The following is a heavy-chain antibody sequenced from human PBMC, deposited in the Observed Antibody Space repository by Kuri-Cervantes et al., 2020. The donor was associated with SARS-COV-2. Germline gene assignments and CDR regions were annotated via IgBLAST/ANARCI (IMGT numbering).Heavy chain of an antibody. CDR2: IDPSDSYT. D-gene: IGHD1-26*01. CDR3: ARSEVGATTYLDY. CDR1: EYSFTSYW. J-gene: IGHJ4*02. Sequence: GGSLRLSCQGSEYSFTSYWISWVRQMPGKGLEWMGRIDPSDSYTNYSPSFQGHVTISADKSISTAYLQWSSLKASDTAMYYCARSEVGATTYLDYWGQGTLVTVSS. V-gene: IGHV5-10-1*01.